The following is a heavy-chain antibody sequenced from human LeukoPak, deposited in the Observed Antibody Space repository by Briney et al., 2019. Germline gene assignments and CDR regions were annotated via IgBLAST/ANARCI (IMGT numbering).Heavy chain of an antibody. D-gene: IGHD2-15*01. Sequence: GESLRISCKSSGYGFISYWIGWVRQMPGKGPEWMGTIYPGNSSTRYSPSFQGGVTISVDKSIDTAYLQWSSLKASDTAIYYCARRGYCSDNSCYYYDSWGQGTLVTVSS. CDR3: ARRGYCSDNSCYYYDS. V-gene: IGHV5-51*01. CDR2: IYPGNSST. CDR1: GYGFISYW. J-gene: IGHJ4*02.